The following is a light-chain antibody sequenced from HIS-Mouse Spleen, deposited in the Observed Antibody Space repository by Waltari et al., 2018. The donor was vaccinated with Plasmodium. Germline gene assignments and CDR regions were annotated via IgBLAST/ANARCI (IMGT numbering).Light chain of an antibody. CDR3: QQSYSTWT. Sequence: DIQMTQSPSSLSASVGDRVTITCRASQSISSSLNWYQQKPGKAPKLLIYAASSLQSGVPSRFSGSGSGTDFTLSISSLQPEDFATYYCQQSYSTWTFGQGTKVKIK. CDR2: AAS. V-gene: IGKV1-39*01. CDR1: QSISSS. J-gene: IGKJ1*01.